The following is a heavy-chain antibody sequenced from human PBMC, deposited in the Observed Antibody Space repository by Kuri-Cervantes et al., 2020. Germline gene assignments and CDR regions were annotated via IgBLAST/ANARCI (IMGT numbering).Heavy chain of an antibody. J-gene: IGHJ6*02. CDR3: AREIFGGTSGVRYYYYGMDV. CDR1: GGSISSYY. V-gene: IGHV4-4*07. Sequence: SETLSLTCTVSGGSISSYYWSWIRQPAGKGLEWIGRIYTSGSTNYNPSPKSRVTMSVDTPKNQFSLKLSSVTAADTAVYYCAREIFGGTSGVRYYYYGMDVWGQGTTVTVSS. D-gene: IGHD3-3*01. CDR2: IYTSGST.